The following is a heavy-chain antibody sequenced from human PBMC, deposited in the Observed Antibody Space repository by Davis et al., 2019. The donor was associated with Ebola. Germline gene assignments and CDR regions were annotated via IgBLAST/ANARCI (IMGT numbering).Heavy chain of an antibody. CDR1: GYTFTSYA. CDR3: ARGVVIAVAGTGYAFDI. Sequence: AASVKVSCKASGYTFTSYAMNWVRQAPGQGLEWMGWINTNTGNPTYAQGFTGRFVFSLDTSVSTAYLQISSLKAEDTAVYYCARGVVIAVAGTGYAFDIWGQGTMVTVSS. D-gene: IGHD6-19*01. V-gene: IGHV7-4-1*02. CDR2: INTNTGNP. J-gene: IGHJ3*02.